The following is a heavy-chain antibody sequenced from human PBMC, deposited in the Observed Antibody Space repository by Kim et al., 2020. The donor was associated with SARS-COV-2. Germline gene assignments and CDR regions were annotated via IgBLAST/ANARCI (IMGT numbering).Heavy chain of an antibody. D-gene: IGHD2-15*01. V-gene: IGHV4-34*01. CDR1: GGSFSGYY. CDR2: INHSGST. J-gene: IGHJ4*02. CDR3: ARGRRSGGSHGNYYFDY. Sequence: SETLSLTCAVYGGSFSGYYWSWIRQPPGKGLEWIGEINHSGSTNYNPSLKSRVTISVDTSKNQFSLKLSSVTAADTAVYYCARGRRSGGSHGNYYFDYWGQGTLVTVSS.